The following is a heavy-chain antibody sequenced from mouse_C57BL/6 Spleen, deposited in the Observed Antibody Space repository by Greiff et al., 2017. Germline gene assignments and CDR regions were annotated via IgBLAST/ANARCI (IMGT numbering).Heavy chain of an antibody. Sequence: EVQLQQSGPELVKPGASVKMSCKASGYTFTDYNMHWVKQSHGKSLEWIGYINPNNGGTSYNQKFKGKATLTVNKSSSTAYMELRSLTSEGSAVXYCAPNDGFKTWCADWGQGTLVTVSA. CDR1: GYTFTDYN. CDR3: APNDGFKTWCAD. V-gene: IGHV1-22*01. D-gene: IGHD2-3*01. J-gene: IGHJ3*01. CDR2: INPNNGGT.